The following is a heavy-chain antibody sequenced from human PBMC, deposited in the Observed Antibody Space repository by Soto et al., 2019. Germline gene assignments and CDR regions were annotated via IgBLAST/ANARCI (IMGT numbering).Heavy chain of an antibody. V-gene: IGHV3-33*01. D-gene: IGHD1-26*01. CDR1: GFTFSSYG. CDR2: IWYDGSNK. J-gene: IGHJ4*02. Sequence: GGSLRLSCAASGFTFSSYGMHWVRQAPGKGLEWVAVIWYDGSNKYYADSVKGRFTISRDNSKNTLYLQMNSLRAEDTAVYYCARDYSWELRGNFDYWGQGTLVTVSS. CDR3: ARDYSWELRGNFDY.